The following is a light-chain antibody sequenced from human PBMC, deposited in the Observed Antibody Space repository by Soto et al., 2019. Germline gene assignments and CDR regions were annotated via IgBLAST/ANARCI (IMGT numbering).Light chain of an antibody. V-gene: IGKV3-20*01. CDR1: QSVSSNF. J-gene: IGKJ1*01. CDR2: GAS. CDR3: QQYGTSPPT. Sequence: EIVLTQSPGTLSLSPGERATLSCKASQSVSSNFLAWYQRKPDQAHRLLIYGASYRATDIPYRFSGSGSGTDFTLTITRLEPEDFAVYYCQQYGTSPPTFGQGTKVEI.